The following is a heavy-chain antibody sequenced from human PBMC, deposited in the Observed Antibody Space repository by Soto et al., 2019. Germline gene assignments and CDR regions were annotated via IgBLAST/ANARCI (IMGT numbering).Heavy chain of an antibody. CDR3: ARGQVYYYYGMDV. CDR2: INHSGST. CDR1: GESFSGYY. V-gene: IGHV4-34*01. J-gene: IGHJ6*02. Sequence: QVQLQQWGAGLLKPSETLSLTCAVYGESFSGYYWSWIRQPPGKGLEWIGEINHSGSTNYNPSLKSRVTISVDTSKNQFSLKLSSVTAADTAVYYCARGQVYYYYGMDVWGQWTTVTVSS.